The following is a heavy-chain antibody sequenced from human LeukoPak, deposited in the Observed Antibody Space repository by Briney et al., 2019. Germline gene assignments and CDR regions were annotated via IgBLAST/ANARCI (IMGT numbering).Heavy chain of an antibody. CDR1: GFIFSNHD. J-gene: IGHJ6*02. CDR3: ARGSGGVGVYVGMDV. D-gene: IGHD1-26*01. CDR2: IGTAGDT. Sequence: GGSLRLSCAASGFIFSNHDMHWVRQATGKGLEWVSSIGTAGDTYYPGSVKGRFTISRENAKNSFYLQMNSLRAGDTAVYYCARGSGGVGVYVGMDVWGQETTVTVSS. V-gene: IGHV3-13*01.